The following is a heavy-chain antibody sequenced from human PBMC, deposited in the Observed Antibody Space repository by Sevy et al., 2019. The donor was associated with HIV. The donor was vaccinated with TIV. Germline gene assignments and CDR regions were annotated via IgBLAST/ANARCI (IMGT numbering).Heavy chain of an antibody. V-gene: IGHV3-7*01. CDR1: GFSFNNHW. Sequence: WGSLRLSCAASGFSFNNHWMSWVRQAPEKGLEWVANIKHDGSEKYYADSLEGRFAVSRDNAKNSLFLQINGLRVEDTAFYFCARLPTGLQSFNYLLSTYFDSWGQGTLVTVSS. CDR2: IKHDGSEK. D-gene: IGHD3-9*01. J-gene: IGHJ4*02. CDR3: ARLPTGLQSFNYLLSTYFDS.